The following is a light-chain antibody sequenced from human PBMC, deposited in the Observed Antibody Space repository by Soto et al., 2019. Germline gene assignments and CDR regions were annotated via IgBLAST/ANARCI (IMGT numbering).Light chain of an antibody. CDR1: SSDVGGYNY. Sequence: QSALTQPASVSGSPGQSITISYTGTSSDVGGYNYVSWYQQYPGKAPKLMIYHVSNRPSGVSNRFSGSKSGNSASLTISGLQAEDEADYYCSSYTSTSTYVFGTGTKLTVL. J-gene: IGLJ1*01. CDR2: HVS. CDR3: SSYTSTSTYV. V-gene: IGLV2-14*01.